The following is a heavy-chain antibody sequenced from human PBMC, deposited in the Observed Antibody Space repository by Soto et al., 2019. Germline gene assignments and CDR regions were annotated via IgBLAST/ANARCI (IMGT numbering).Heavy chain of an antibody. J-gene: IGHJ6*02. CDR1: GGTFSSYA. Sequence: SVKVSCKASGGTFSSYAISWVRQAPGQGLEWMGGIIPIFGTANYAQKFQGRVTITADESTSTAYMELSSLRSEDTAVYYCASRTSYDFWSGYYDGPGGMDVWGQGTTVTVSS. V-gene: IGHV1-69*13. D-gene: IGHD3-3*01. CDR3: ASRTSYDFWSGYYDGPGGMDV. CDR2: IIPIFGTA.